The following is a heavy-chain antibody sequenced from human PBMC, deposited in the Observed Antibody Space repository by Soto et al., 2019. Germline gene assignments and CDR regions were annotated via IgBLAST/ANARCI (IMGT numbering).Heavy chain of an antibody. CDR2: IYYSGST. V-gene: IGHV4-30-4*01. CDR1: SGSISSGDYY. CDR3: ARLRAYYDSRLYDY. Sequence: SETLSLTCTVSSGSISSGDYYWSWIRQPPGQGLEWIGYIYYSGSTYYNPSLKSRVTISVDTSKNQFSLKLSSVTAADTAVYYCARLRAYYDSRLYDYWGQGTLVTVSS. D-gene: IGHD3-3*01. J-gene: IGHJ4*02.